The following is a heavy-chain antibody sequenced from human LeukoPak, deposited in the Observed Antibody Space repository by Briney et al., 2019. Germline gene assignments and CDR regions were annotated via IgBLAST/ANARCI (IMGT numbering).Heavy chain of an antibody. V-gene: IGHV4-59*01. J-gene: IGHJ4*02. CDR3: ARVLLGSHSSSWYYFDY. D-gene: IGHD6-13*01. CDR1: GGSISSYY. Sequence: SETLSLTCTVSGGSISSYYWSWIRQPPGKGLEWIGYIYYSGSTNYNPSLKSRVTISVDTSKNQFSLKLSSVTAADTAVYYCARVLLGSHSSSWYYFDYWGQGTLVTVSS. CDR2: IYYSGST.